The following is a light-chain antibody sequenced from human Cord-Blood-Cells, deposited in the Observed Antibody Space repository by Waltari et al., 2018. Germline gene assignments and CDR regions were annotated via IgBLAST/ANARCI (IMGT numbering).Light chain of an antibody. CDR3: QQYGSSFT. CDR2: GAS. J-gene: IGKJ3*01. CDR1: QSVSSSY. V-gene: IGKV3-20*01. Sequence: EIVLTQSPGTLSLSPGERATLSCRASQSVSSSYLAWYQQKPGQAPRLLSYGASSRATGIPDRCSGSGSGTDFTLTISRLEPEDFAVYYCQQYGSSFTFGPGTKVDIK.